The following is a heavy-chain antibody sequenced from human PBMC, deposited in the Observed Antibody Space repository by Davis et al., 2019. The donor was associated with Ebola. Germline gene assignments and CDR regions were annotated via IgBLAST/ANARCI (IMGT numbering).Heavy chain of an antibody. V-gene: IGHV3-15*01. J-gene: IGHJ4*02. CDR2: IKSKTDGGTT. CDR1: GFTFSNAW. Sequence: PGGSLRLSCAASGFTFSNAWMSWVRQAPGKGLEWVGRIKSKTDGGTTDYAAPVKGRFTISRDDSKNTLYLQMNSLKTEDTAVYYCTTDPQWPDGGVDYWGQGTLVTVSS. D-gene: IGHD6-19*01. CDR3: TTDPQWPDGGVDY.